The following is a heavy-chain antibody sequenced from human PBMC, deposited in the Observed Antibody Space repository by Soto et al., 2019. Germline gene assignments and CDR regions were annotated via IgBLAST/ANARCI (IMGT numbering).Heavy chain of an antibody. CDR2: IYHSGST. Sequence: QLQLQEYGSGLVKPSQTLSLTCTVSGGSISSGGYSWSWIRQPPGKGLEWIAYIYHSGSTDYNPSLKSRVTISVDRSKNQLSLKLSSVTAADTAVYYCARVPYPWGQGTLVTVSS. CDR3: ARVPYP. V-gene: IGHV4-30-2*01. CDR1: GGSISSGGYS. J-gene: IGHJ5*02.